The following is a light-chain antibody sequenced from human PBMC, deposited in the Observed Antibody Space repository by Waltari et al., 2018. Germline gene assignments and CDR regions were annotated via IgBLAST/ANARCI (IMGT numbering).Light chain of an antibody. Sequence: DIVMTQSPDSLAVSLGERATINCKSSQTVLYSSNNKNYLAWYQQKPGQSTKLVIYWASTRESGVPDRFSASGSGTDFNFTISSLQAEDVAVYYCQQYYTSPYTFAQGTKLEI. CDR2: WAS. J-gene: IGKJ2*01. CDR3: QQYYTSPYT. V-gene: IGKV4-1*01. CDR1: QTVLYSSNNKNY.